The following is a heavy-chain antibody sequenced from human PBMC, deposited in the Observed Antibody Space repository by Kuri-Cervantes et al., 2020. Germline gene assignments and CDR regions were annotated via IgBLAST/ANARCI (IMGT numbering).Heavy chain of an antibody. CDR1: GGSFSGYY. V-gene: IGHV4-34*01. Sequence: SQTLSLTCAVYGGSFSGYYWSWIRQPPGKGLEWIGEINHSGSTNYNPSLKSRVTISVDTSKNQFSLKLRSVTAADTAVYYCARGPPIRSYFDSWGQGTLVTVSS. CDR3: ARGPPIRSYFDS. D-gene: IGHD2-2*02. CDR2: INHSGST. J-gene: IGHJ4*02.